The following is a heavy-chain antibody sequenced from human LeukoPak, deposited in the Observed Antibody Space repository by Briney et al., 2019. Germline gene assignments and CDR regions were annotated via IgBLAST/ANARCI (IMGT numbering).Heavy chain of an antibody. Sequence: SETLSLTCTVSGASVSSSTYYWSWLRQPPGKGLEWIGEINHSGRTKYNPSLKSRVTISVDTSKSQFSLQLSSVTAADTAVYYCARGPPYYYDSTGYYRFDYWGQGTLVTVSS. V-gene: IGHV4-39*07. D-gene: IGHD3-22*01. J-gene: IGHJ4*02. CDR1: GASVSSSTYY. CDR3: ARGPPYYYDSTGYYRFDY. CDR2: INHSGRT.